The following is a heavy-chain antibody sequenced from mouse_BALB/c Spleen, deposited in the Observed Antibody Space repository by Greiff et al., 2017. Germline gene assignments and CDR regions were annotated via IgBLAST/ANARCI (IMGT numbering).Heavy chain of an antibody. CDR2: INPSSGYT. Sequence: QVQLQQSGAELARPGASVKMSCKASGYTFTSYTMHWVKQRPGQGLEWIGYINPSSGYTNYNQKFKDKATLTADKSSSTAYMQLSSLTSEDSAVYYCATSTVLPFDYWGQGTTLTVSS. D-gene: IGHD1-1*01. V-gene: IGHV1-4*01. J-gene: IGHJ2*01. CDR1: GYTFTSYT. CDR3: ATSTVLPFDY.